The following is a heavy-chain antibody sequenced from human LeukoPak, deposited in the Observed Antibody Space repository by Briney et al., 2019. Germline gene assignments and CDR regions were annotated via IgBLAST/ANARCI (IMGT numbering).Heavy chain of an antibody. V-gene: IGHV1-2*02. Sequence: ASVKDSCKASGYTFTGYYLHWVRQAPGQGLEWMGWINPNSGGTNYAQKFQGRVTMTRDTSISTAYIELSRLRSNDTAVYYCARTMVRGVFNWFDPWGQGTLVTVSS. D-gene: IGHD3-10*01. CDR2: INPNSGGT. J-gene: IGHJ5*02. CDR3: ARTMVRGVFNWFDP. CDR1: GYTFTGYY.